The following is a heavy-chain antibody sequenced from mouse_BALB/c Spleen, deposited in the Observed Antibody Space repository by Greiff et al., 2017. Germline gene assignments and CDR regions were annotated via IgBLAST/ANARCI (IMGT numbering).Heavy chain of an antibody. CDR2: IYWDDDK. J-gene: IGHJ4*01. V-gene: IGHV8-12*01. Sequence: QVTLKVSGPGILQPSQTLSLTCSFSGFSLSTSGMGVSWIRQPSGKGLEWLAHIYWDDDKRYNPSLKSRLTISKDTSSNQVFLKITSVDTADTATYYCARRGDYRYDVGAMDYWGQGTSVTVSS. D-gene: IGHD2-14*01. CDR3: ARRGDYRYDVGAMDY. CDR1: GFSLSTSGMG.